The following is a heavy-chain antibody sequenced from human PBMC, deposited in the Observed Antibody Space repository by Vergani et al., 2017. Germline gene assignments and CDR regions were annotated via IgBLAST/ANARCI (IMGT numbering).Heavy chain of an antibody. CDR1: GGSITSSSYY. CDR3: ARGDGALEI. V-gene: IGHV4-39*07. Sequence: QLHLQESGPGLVKPSETLSLTCTVSGGSITSSSYYWGWIRQPPGKGLERIREINHSGSTNYNPSLKSRVTISVDTSKNQFSLKLSSVTAADTAVYYCARGDGALEIWGQGTMVTVSS. D-gene: IGHD3-16*01. J-gene: IGHJ3*02. CDR2: INHSGST.